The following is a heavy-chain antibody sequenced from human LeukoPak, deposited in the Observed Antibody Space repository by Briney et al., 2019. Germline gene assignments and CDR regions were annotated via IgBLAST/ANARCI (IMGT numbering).Heavy chain of an antibody. CDR2: IYYSGST. V-gene: IGHV4-59*01. CDR3: ARIVYGTGRFDY. Sequence: KTSETLSLTCTVSGGSIRSYYWSWIRQPPGKGLEWIGYIYYSGSTNYNPSLKSRVTISVDTSKNQFSLKLSSVTAADTAVYYWARIVYGTGRFDYWGQGTLVTVSS. J-gene: IGHJ4*02. D-gene: IGHD5/OR15-5a*01. CDR1: GGSIRSYY.